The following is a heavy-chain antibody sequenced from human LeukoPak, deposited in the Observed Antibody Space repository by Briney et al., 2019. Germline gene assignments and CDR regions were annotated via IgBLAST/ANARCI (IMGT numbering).Heavy chain of an antibody. V-gene: IGHV3-48*01. CDR3: AKVITVTRYDAFDI. Sequence: GGSLRLSCAASGFTFSSYSMNWVRQAPGKGLEWLSYISASSSFIYYADSVRGRFTISRDNAKNSLYLQMNSLRAEDTAVYYCAKVITVTRYDAFDIWGQGTRVTVSS. CDR2: ISASSSFI. J-gene: IGHJ3*02. CDR1: GFTFSSYS. D-gene: IGHD3-22*01.